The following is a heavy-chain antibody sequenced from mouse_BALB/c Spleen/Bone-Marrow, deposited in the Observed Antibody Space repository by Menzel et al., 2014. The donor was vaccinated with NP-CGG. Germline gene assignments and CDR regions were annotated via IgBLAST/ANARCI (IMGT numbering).Heavy chain of an antibody. Sequence: QVQLQQSGAELVRPGASVKLSCKASGYTFTSYWINWVKQRPGQGLEWIGNIYPSDSYTNYNQEFKDKATLTVDKSSSTAYMQLSSPTSEDSAVYYCTRKDYWGQGTLVTVSA. J-gene: IGHJ3*01. CDR2: IYPSDSYT. CDR1: GYTFTSYW. V-gene: IGHV1-69*02. CDR3: TRKDY.